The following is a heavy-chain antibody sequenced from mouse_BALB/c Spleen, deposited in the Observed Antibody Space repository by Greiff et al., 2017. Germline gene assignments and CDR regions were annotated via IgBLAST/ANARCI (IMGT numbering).Heavy chain of an antibody. J-gene: IGHJ2*01. V-gene: IGHV5-9-4*01. CDR1: GFTFSSYA. CDR3: ARDPESFDY. Sequence: EVMLVESGGGLVKPGGSLKLSCAASGFTFSSYAMSWVRQSPEKRLEWVAEISSGGSYTYYPDTVTGRFTISRDNAKNTLYLEMSSLRSEDTAMYYCARDPESFDYWGQGTTLTVSS. CDR2: ISSGGSYT.